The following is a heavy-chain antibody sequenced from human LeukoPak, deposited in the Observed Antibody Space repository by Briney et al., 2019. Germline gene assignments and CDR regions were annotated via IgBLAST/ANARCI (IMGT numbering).Heavy chain of an antibody. CDR2: ISGSGGST. CDR1: GFTFSSYA. CDR3: AKAASIVVVPAARGFDY. Sequence: PGGSLRLSCAASGFTFSSYAMSWVRQAPGKGLEWVSAISGSGGSTYYADSVKGRFTIYRDNSKNRLYLQMNSLRAEDTAVYYCAKAASIVVVPAARGFDYWGQGTLVTVSS. D-gene: IGHD2-2*01. J-gene: IGHJ4*02. V-gene: IGHV3-23*01.